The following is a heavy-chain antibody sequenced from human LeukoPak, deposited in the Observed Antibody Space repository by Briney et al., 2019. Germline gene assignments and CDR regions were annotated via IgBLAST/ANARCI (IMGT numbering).Heavy chain of an antibody. Sequence: ASVKASCKASGYAFTAHYMHWVRQAPGQGLEWMGWINPNSGGTNYAQSFQGGATMTRDTSIYTAYMELSSLRSDDTAVYYCARMGITAAGSLDYWGQGTLVTVSS. CDR2: INPNSGGT. CDR1: GYAFTAHY. CDR3: ARMGITAAGSLDY. V-gene: IGHV1-2*02. J-gene: IGHJ4*02. D-gene: IGHD6-13*01.